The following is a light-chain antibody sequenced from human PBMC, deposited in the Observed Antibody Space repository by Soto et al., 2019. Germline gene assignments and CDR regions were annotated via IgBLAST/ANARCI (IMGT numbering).Light chain of an antibody. J-gene: IGKJ5*01. Sequence: EIVLTQSASTLSVTPGERVTLSCRASQNLHSFLNWYQQRPGQAPRPLIYDGSKRAAGVPDRISGDGSGTDYTLTISSLEPEDFAVYYCQQRTRWPMTFGQGTRLRL. V-gene: IGKV3-11*01. CDR2: DGS. CDR1: QNLHSF. CDR3: QQRTRWPMT.